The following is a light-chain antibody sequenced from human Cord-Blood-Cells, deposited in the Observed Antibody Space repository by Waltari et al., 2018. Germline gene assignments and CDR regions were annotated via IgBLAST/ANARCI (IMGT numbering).Light chain of an antibody. CDR2: EDN. V-gene: IGLV6-57*03. CDR1: SGSIASNY. J-gene: IGLJ3*02. Sequence: NFMLTQPHSVSESPGKTVTISCTRSSGSIASNYVQWYQQRPGSAPTTVIDEDNQRPSGFPDRFSGSIDSSSNSASLPISGLKTEDEADYYCQSYDSSNQVFGGGTKLTVL. CDR3: QSYDSSNQV.